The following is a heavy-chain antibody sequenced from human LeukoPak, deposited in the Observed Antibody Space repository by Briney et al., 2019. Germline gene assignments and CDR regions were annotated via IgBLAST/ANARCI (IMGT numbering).Heavy chain of an antibody. Sequence: SETLSLTCTVSGGSISSYYWSWIRQPPGKGLEWIGYIYYSGSTNYNPSLKSRVTISVDTSKNQFSLKLSSVTAADTTVYYCARDTTVALDYWGQGTLVTVSS. CDR3: ARDTTVALDY. D-gene: IGHD6-19*01. V-gene: IGHV4-59*01. CDR1: GGSISSYY. J-gene: IGHJ4*02. CDR2: IYYSGST.